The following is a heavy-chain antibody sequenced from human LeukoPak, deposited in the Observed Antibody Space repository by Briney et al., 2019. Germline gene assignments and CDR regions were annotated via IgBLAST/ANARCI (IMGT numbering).Heavy chain of an antibody. Sequence: GGSLRLSCAASGFTFSDYGMHWVRQAPGKGLQYLSGISINGGSTYYVNSVRGRVTISRGNSKNTLFLQMDSLSIEDMGVYYCARDRSSRRWSDAFDLWGQGTTVIVSS. CDR2: ISINGGST. CDR3: ARDRSSRRWSDAFDL. V-gene: IGHV3-64*01. J-gene: IGHJ3*01. D-gene: IGHD3-10*01. CDR1: GFTFSDYG.